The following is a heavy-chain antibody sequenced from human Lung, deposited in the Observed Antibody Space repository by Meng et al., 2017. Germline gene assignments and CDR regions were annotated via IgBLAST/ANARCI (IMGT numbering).Heavy chain of an antibody. J-gene: IGHJ4*02. CDR1: HYTFTGDG. D-gene: IGHD3-10*01. CDR3: ARGTPGRRYAEY. V-gene: IGHV1-18*01. Sequence: QIQVGQSGAEVKRPGASVKLSCKASHYTFTGDGVSWFRQAPGQGLEWMAWLGAHDGDTSHAPRFQGRVTVTADRPTATAYMELRNLRSDYTGVYYCARGTPGRRYAEYWGQGTLFTVSS. CDR2: LGAHDGDT.